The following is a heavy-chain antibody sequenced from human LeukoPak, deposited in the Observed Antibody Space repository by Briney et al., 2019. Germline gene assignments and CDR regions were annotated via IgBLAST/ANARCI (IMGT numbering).Heavy chain of an antibody. V-gene: IGHV4-61*02. D-gene: IGHD3-10*01. J-gene: IGHJ6*03. Sequence: PSQTLSLTCTVSGGSISSANYYWSWIRQPAGKGLEWIGRIYTSGSTNYNPSLKSRVTISVDTSKNQFSLKLSSVTAADTAVYYCARGRGPQLLWFGETNGHYMDVWGKGTTVTVSS. CDR1: GGSISSANYY. CDR2: IYTSGST. CDR3: ARGRGPQLLWFGETNGHYMDV.